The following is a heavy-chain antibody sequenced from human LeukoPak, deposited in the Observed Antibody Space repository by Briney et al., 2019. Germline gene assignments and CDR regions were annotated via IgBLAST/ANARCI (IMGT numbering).Heavy chain of an antibody. CDR3: ARDGYSDSSGYDYPPSV. CDR2: IYYSGSP. Sequence: SETLSLTCTVSGGSISNNNYYWAWIRQPPGKGLECIGSIYYSGSPYYNPSLKSRVTISVDASKNQFSLKLSSVTAADTAVYDCARDGYSDSSGYDYPPSVWGQGTLVTVSS. V-gene: IGHV4-39*07. J-gene: IGHJ4*02. CDR1: GGSISNNNYY. D-gene: IGHD3-22*01.